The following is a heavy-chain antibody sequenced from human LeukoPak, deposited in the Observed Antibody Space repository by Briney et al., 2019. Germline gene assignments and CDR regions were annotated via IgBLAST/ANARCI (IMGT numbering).Heavy chain of an antibody. CDR2: ISGSSSYI. J-gene: IGHJ4*02. Sequence: GGSLRLSCAASGFTFSSLGMNWVRQAPGKGLEWVSCISGSSSYIYYSDSVKGRFTISRDNAKNSLYLQMNSLRAEDTAVYYCARDPGVAVAEQGYWGQGTLVTVSS. CDR1: GFTFSSLG. CDR3: ARDPGVAVAEQGY. V-gene: IGHV3-21*01. D-gene: IGHD6-19*01.